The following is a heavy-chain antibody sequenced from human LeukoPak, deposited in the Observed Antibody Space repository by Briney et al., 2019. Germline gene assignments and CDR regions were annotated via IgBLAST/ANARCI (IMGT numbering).Heavy chain of an antibody. V-gene: IGHV4-4*09. CDR2: IYINGDT. CDR1: GDSISSFY. J-gene: IGHJ4*02. D-gene: IGHD3-9*01. Sequence: SETLSLTCTVSGDSISSFYWSWIRQAPGKGLECIGFIYINGDTSYNPSLKGRATLSLDTSKNQFSLRLTSVTAADTAVYYCARAPSYDILTGYSLFDYWGQGTLVTVSS. CDR3: ARAPSYDILTGYSLFDY.